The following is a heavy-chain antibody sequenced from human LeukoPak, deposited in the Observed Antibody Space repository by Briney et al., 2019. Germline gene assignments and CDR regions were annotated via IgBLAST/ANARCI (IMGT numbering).Heavy chain of an antibody. Sequence: GGSLRLSCAASGFTVSSDYMSWVRQAPGKGLEWVSVIYSGGSTYYADSVKGRFTISRDNSKNTLYLQMNSLRAEDTAVYYCARYGPYCGGDCYDYWGQGTLVTVSS. CDR2: IYSGGST. V-gene: IGHV3-66*01. J-gene: IGHJ4*02. D-gene: IGHD2-21*01. CDR3: ARYGPYCGGDCYDY. CDR1: GFTVSSDY.